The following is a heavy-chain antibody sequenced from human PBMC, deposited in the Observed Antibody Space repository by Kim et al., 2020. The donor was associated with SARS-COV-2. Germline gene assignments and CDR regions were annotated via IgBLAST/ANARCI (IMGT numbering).Heavy chain of an antibody. CDR1: GGSISSSSYY. V-gene: IGHV4-39*01. J-gene: IGHJ4*02. CDR3: ARQCIVATSYYLYY. CDR2: IYYSGST. D-gene: IGHD5-12*01. Sequence: SETLSLTCTVSGGSISSSSYYWGWIRQPPGKGLEWIGSIYYSGSTYYNPSLKSRVTISVDTSKNQFSLKLSSVTAADTAVYYCARQCIVATSYYLYYWGQGTLFTVS.